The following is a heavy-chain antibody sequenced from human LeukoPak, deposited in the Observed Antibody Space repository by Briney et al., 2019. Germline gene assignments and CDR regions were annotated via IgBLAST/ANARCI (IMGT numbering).Heavy chain of an antibody. J-gene: IGHJ6*03. V-gene: IGHV1-8*01. CDR3: ATLAAPIAARYYYYYMDV. Sequence: ASVKVSCKASGYTFTSYDINWVRQATGQGLEWMGWMNPNSGNTGYAQKFQGRDTMTRNTSISTAYMELSSLRSEDTAVYYCATLAAPIAARYYYYYMDVWGKGTTVTVSS. D-gene: IGHD6-6*01. CDR1: GYTFTSYD. CDR2: MNPNSGNT.